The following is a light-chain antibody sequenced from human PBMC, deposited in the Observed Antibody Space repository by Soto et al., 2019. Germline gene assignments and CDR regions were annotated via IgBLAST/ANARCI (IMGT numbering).Light chain of an antibody. V-gene: IGKV1-39*01. Sequence: DIQMTQSPSSLSAFVGDTVTIACRASQSIGKFLHWYQQNPGRAPDLLIHAASSLQSGAPSRFSGSGSGTDFTLTIASLQPEDSAVYYCKQSDRAPLT. CDR1: QSIGKF. CDR3: KQSDRAPLT. CDR2: AAS. J-gene: IGKJ3*01.